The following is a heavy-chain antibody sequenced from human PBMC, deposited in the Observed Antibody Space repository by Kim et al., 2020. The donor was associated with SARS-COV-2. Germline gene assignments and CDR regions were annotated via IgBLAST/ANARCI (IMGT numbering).Heavy chain of an antibody. J-gene: IGHJ4*02. CDR2: ISWNSGSI. V-gene: IGHV3-9*01. CDR1: GFTFDDYD. CDR3: AKDDSTETTRSFDS. D-gene: IGHD4-17*01. Sequence: GGSLRLSCAASGFTFDDYDMHWVRQAPGKCLEWVSGISWNSGSIDYADSVKGRFTISRDNAKNSLYLQMNSLRAEDTALYYCAKDDSTETTRSFDSWGQGTLVTVSS.